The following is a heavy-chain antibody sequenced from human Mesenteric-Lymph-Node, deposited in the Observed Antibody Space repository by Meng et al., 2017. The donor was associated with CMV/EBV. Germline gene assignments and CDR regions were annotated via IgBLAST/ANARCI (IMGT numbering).Heavy chain of an antibody. CDR2: IKTDGSDT. V-gene: IGHV3-74*01. D-gene: IGHD2-2*01. J-gene: IGHJ5*02. CDR3: AKSRSTDIIIIPAVPMGS. CDR1: GFTLRTYW. Sequence: GGSLRLSCAASGFTLRTYWAHWIRQAPGKGLVWVSRIKTDGSDTVYADSVKGRFAISRDNSKKTLYLQMNNLRAEDTAVYYCAKSRSTDIIIIPAVPMGSWGQGTLVTVSS.